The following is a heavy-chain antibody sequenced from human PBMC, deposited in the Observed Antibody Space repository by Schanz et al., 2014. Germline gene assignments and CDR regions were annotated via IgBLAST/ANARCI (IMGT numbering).Heavy chain of an antibody. D-gene: IGHD3-10*01. CDR2: INPYNGNT. Sequence: QVHLVQSWAEVKGPGASVKVSCKASGYTFTSDSMHWVRQAPGQGLEWMGMINPYNGNTNYAQKLQGRVTMTADTSTSTAYMELSSLTSEDTAVHYCARGRGFYDYWGQGTLVTVSS. CDR1: GYTFTSDS. J-gene: IGHJ4*02. V-gene: IGHV1-46*01. CDR3: ARGRGFYDY.